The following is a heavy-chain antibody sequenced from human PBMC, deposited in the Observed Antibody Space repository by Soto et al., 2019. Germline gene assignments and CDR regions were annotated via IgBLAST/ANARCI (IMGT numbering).Heavy chain of an antibody. J-gene: IGHJ6*02. D-gene: IGHD2-2*01. Sequence: ATTKVPCKASGHTFTSYGISWVQQAPGQGLEWMGWISAYNGNTNYAQKLQGRVTITTDKSTSTAYMELSSLRSEDTAVYYCSRCETSCYFYCYGMDFWGQGTTVTVSS. CDR1: GHTFTSYG. V-gene: IGHV1-18*04. CDR2: ISAYNGNT. CDR3: SRCETSCYFYCYGMDF.